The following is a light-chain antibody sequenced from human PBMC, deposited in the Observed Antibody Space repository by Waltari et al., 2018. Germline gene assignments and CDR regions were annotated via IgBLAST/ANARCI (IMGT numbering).Light chain of an antibody. Sequence: EIVLTHSPGTLSLSPGDRATLSCRASQSVTGSDLAWYQQTPGQAPRLLIYAGSSRATGIPDRFSGSGFGTAFTLTISRLEPEDFAVDYCQQYGNSPTFGQGTKVDIK. CDR1: QSVTGSD. J-gene: IGKJ1*01. CDR3: QQYGNSPT. V-gene: IGKV3-20*01. CDR2: AGS.